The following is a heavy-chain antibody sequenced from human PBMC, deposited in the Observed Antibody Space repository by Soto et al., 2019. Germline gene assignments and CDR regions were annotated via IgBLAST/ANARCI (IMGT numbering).Heavy chain of an antibody. Sequence: QVQLVQSGAEVKKPGASVKVSCKASGYTFTSYGISWVRQAPGQGLEWMGWISAYNGNTNYAQKLQGRVTMPTDTSTSTAYMDLGSLRSDDTAVYYCARELSLATVVTTLSGWSDPWGQGTLVTVSS. CDR2: ISAYNGNT. D-gene: IGHD4-17*01. CDR1: GYTFTSYG. CDR3: ARELSLATVVTTLSGWSDP. J-gene: IGHJ5*02. V-gene: IGHV1-18*01.